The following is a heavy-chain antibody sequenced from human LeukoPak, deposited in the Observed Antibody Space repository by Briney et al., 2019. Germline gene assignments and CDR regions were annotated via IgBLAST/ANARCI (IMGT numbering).Heavy chain of an antibody. D-gene: IGHD3-10*01. Sequence: GGSLRLSCAASGFTISSYAMTWVRQAPGKGLEWVSAISGSGGSTYYADSVKGRFTISRDNSKNTLYLQMNSLRAEDTAVYYCAKAVRGPDAFDIWGQGTMVTVSS. CDR2: ISGSGGST. J-gene: IGHJ3*02. CDR1: GFTISSYA. V-gene: IGHV3-23*01. CDR3: AKAVRGPDAFDI.